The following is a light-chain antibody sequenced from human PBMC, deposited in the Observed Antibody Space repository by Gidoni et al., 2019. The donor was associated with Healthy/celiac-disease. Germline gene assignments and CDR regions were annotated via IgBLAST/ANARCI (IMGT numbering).Light chain of an antibody. V-gene: IGKV1-5*03. Sequence: DIHMTQSPSTLSASVGDRVTITCRASQSISSWLAWYQQKPGKAPKLLIYKASSLESWVPSRVSGSGSGTEFTLTISRLQPDDFATYYCQQYNSYSYTFGQGTKLEIK. CDR1: QSISSW. CDR2: KAS. CDR3: QQYNSYSYT. J-gene: IGKJ2*01.